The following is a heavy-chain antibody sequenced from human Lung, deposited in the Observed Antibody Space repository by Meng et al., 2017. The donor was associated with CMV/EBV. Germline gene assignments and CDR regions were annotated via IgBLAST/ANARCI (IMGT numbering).Heavy chain of an antibody. CDR3: ARRWGASVGVYYYYGMDV. Sequence: SCAASGFNFSDYSMNRVRQAPGKGLEWVSSITYSSSYKKYADSVKGRFTISRDNAKNSLFLQMSSLRAEDTAVYYCARRWGASVGVYYYYGMDVWGQGTXVTVSS. V-gene: IGHV3-21*06. D-gene: IGHD2-8*01. J-gene: IGHJ6*02. CDR1: GFNFSDYS. CDR2: ITYSSSYK.